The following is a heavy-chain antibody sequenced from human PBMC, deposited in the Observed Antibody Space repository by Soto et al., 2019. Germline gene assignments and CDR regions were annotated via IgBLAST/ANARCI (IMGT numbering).Heavy chain of an antibody. J-gene: IGHJ3*01. Sequence: QVQLVQSGAEVKKPGSSVKVSCKASGVTFSSYTISWVRQAPGQGLEWMGRTIPVLGVTNYAPKFQDRLTIIGDEATSTVYMDVSSLRSEDTAIYYSRWLINGDCDVSDFWGQGTIITVSS. CDR3: RWLINGDCDVSDF. CDR1: GVTFSSYT. CDR2: TIPVLGVT. D-gene: IGHD2-21*01. V-gene: IGHV1-69*02.